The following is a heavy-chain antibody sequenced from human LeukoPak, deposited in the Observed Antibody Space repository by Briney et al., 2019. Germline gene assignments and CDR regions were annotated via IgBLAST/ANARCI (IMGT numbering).Heavy chain of an antibody. J-gene: IGHJ4*02. D-gene: IGHD1-1*01. CDR3: ARERKSGWLERTFNFDY. Sequence: GGSLRLSCAASGFTFSSYEMNWVRQAPGKGLVWVSRINDDGTYTVYADSVKGRFTISRDNAKNSLYLQMNSLRDEDTAVYYCARERKSGWLERTFNFDYWGQGILVTVSS. V-gene: IGHV3-74*01. CDR2: INDDGTYT. CDR1: GFTFSSYE.